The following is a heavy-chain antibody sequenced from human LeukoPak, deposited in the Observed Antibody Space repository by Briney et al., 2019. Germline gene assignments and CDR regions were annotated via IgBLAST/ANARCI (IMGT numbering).Heavy chain of an antibody. Sequence: GGSLRLSYAASGFTVSSNYMSWVRQAPGKGLEWVSVIYSGGSTYYADSVKGRFTISRDNSKNTLYLQMNSLRAEDTAVYCCARVPLGYSSSWYLPTYYMDVWGKGTTVTVSS. CDR2: IYSGGST. CDR1: GFTVSSNY. V-gene: IGHV3-66*02. D-gene: IGHD6-13*01. CDR3: ARVPLGYSSSWYLPTYYMDV. J-gene: IGHJ6*03.